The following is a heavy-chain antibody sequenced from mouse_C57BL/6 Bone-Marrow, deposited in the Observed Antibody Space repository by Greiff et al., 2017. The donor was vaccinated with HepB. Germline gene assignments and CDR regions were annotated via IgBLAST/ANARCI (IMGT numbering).Heavy chain of an antibody. J-gene: IGHJ4*01. V-gene: IGHV1-5*01. CDR1: GYPFTSYW. Sequence: VQLQQSGTVLARPGASVKMSCKTSGYPFTSYWMHWVKQRPGQGLEWIGAIYPGNSDTSYNQKFKGKAKLTAVTSASTAYIELSSLTNEDSAVYYCTRGSTGTGAMDYWGQGTSVTVAS. D-gene: IGHD4-1*02. CDR2: IYPGNSDT. CDR3: TRGSTGTGAMDY.